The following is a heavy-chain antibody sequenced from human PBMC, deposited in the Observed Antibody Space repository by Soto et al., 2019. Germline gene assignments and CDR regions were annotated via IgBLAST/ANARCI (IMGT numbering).Heavy chain of an antibody. CDR1: GFSFSSYA. D-gene: IGHD6-19*01. J-gene: IGHJ5*02. Sequence: QVRLVESGGGVVQPGRSLRLSCTASGFSFSSYAMYWFRQPPGKGLEWVAVISHDGINKHYADSVKGRITVSRDNSNHPLDLKMNSLRGEDTAMYYCARDMYSSDYFVKWFEPWGQGTLVTVSS. CDR2: ISHDGINK. V-gene: IGHV3-30-3*01. CDR3: ARDMYSSDYFVKWFEP.